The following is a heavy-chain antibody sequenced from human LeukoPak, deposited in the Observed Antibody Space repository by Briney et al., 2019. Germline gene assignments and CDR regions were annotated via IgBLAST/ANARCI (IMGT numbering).Heavy chain of an antibody. J-gene: IGHJ4*02. CDR2: ISSSSSTI. CDR1: GFTFSSYE. V-gene: IGHV3-48*03. D-gene: IGHD6-19*01. CDR3: AEVAGNDY. Sequence: PGGSLRLSCAASGFTFSSYEMNWVRQAPGKGLEWVSYISSSSSTIYYADSVKGRFTISRDNAKNSLYLQMNSLRAEDTAVYYCAEVAGNDYWGQGTLVTVSS.